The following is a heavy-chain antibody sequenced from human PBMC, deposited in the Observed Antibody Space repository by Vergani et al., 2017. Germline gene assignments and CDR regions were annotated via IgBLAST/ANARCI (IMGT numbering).Heavy chain of an antibody. D-gene: IGHD4-17*01. J-gene: IGHJ5*02. CDR2: INPNSGGT. V-gene: IGHV1-2*02. CDR3: ARDPTVTTSDWFDP. Sequence: QVQLVQSGAEVKKPGASVKVSCKASGYTFNGYYMHWVRQAPGQGLEWMGWINPNSGGTNYAQKFQGRVTMTRDTSISTAYMELSRLRSEDTAVYYCARDPTVTTSDWFDPWGQGTLVTVSS. CDR1: GYTFNGYY.